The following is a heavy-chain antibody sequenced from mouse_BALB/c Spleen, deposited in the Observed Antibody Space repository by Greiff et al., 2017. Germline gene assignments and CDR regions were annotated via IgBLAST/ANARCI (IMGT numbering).Heavy chain of an antibody. CDR3: VRRGWDVGAMDY. Sequence: EVMLVESGGGLVQPKGSLKLSCAASGFTFNTYAMNWVRQAPGKGLEWVARIRSKSNNYATYYADSVKDRFTISRDDSQSMLYLQMNNLKTEDTAMYYCVRRGWDVGAMDYWGQGTSVTVSS. CDR1: GFTFNTYA. CDR2: IRSKSNNYAT. J-gene: IGHJ4*01. D-gene: IGHD4-1*01. V-gene: IGHV10-1*02.